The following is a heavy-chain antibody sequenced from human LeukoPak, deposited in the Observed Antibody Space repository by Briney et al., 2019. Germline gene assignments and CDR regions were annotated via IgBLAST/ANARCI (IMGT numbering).Heavy chain of an antibody. CDR3: ARVASGGYSSKYAFDI. V-gene: IGHV4-31*03. CDR2: IYYSGST. CDR1: GGSISSGGYY. Sequence: SETLSLTCTVSGGSISSGGYYWSWIRQHPGKGLEWIGYIYYSGSTYYNPSLKSRVTISVDTSKNQFSLKLSSVIAADTAVYYCARVASGGYSSKYAFDIWGQGTTVTVSS. J-gene: IGHJ3*02. D-gene: IGHD5-18*01.